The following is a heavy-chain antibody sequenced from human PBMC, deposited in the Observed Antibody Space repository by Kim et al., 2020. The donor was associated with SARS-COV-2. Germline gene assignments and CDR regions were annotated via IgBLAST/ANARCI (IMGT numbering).Heavy chain of an antibody. Sequence: SETLCLTCTVSGSSISSYYWSWIRQPPGKGLEWIGYIYYSGSTNYNPSLKSRVTISVDTSKNQFSLKLSSVTAADTAVYYCARQRYSSSFDYWGQGTLVT. V-gene: IGHV4-59*08. CDR3: ARQRYSSSFDY. J-gene: IGHJ4*02. CDR1: GSSISSYY. D-gene: IGHD6-13*01. CDR2: IYYSGST.